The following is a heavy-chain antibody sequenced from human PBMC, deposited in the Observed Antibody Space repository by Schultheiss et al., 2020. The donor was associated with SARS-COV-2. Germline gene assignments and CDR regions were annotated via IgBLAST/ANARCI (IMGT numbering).Heavy chain of an antibody. CDR1: GGTFSSYA. CDR2: IIPIFGTA. Sequence: SVKVSCKASGGTFSSYAISWVRQAPGQGLEWMGGIIPIFGTANYAQKFQGRVTITADESTSTAYMELSSLRSEDTAVYYCANPAKGPQYNWNSPYYYYGMDVWGQGTTVTVYS. V-gene: IGHV1-69*13. D-gene: IGHD1-7*01. CDR3: ANPAKGPQYNWNSPYYYYGMDV. J-gene: IGHJ6*02.